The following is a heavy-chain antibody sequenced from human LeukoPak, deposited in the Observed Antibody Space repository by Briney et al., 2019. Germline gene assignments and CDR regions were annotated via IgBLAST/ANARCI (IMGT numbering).Heavy chain of an antibody. Sequence: GGSLRLSCAASGFTFDNYGMSWVRQVPGKGLEWVSSINANGGSIAYADSVRGRFTISRDNSKNTLYLQMNSLRAEDTAVYYCATKPSGYSAFDIWGQGTMVTVSS. V-gene: IGHV3-20*04. CDR3: ATKPSGYSAFDI. D-gene: IGHD5-24*01. CDR1: GFTFDNYG. CDR2: INANGGSI. J-gene: IGHJ3*02.